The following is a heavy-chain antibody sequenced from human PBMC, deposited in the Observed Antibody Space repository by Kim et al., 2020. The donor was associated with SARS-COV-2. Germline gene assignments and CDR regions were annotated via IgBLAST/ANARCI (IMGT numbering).Heavy chain of an antibody. J-gene: IGHJ4*02. CDR3: ARFYCSGGSCYEVDY. V-gene: IGHV5-51*01. Sequence: PSFQGQVTISADKSISTAYLQWSSLKASDTAMYYCARFYCSGGSCYEVDYWGQGTLVTVSS. D-gene: IGHD2-15*01.